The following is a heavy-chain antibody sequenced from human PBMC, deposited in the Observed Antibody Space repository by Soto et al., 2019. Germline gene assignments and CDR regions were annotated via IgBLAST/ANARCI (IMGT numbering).Heavy chain of an antibody. V-gene: IGHV3-9*01. CDR2: ISGNSGSI. J-gene: IGHJ3*02. CDR1: GFTLSSYA. D-gene: IGHD3-10*01. CDR3: AKAEYGFGELPSGAFDI. Sequence: GGSLRLSCAASGFTLSSYAMSWVRQAPGKGLEWVSGISGNSGSIGYADSVKGRFTISRDNARNPLYLKMDSLRAEDTALYYCAKAEYGFGELPSGAFDIWGQGTMVTVSS.